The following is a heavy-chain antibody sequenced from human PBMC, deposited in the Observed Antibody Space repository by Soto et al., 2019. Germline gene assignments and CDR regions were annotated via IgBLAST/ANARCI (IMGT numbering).Heavy chain of an antibody. CDR3: AREGDLGRWIQPLDS. J-gene: IGHJ4*02. V-gene: IGHV4-59*01. CDR1: GGSISSYY. CDR2: IYYSGST. D-gene: IGHD1-26*01. Sequence: SETLSLTCTFSGGSISSYYWILIRQPPGKGLEWIGYIYYSGSTKYSPSLKSRVTMSVDTSKNHFSLKLISVTTADTAVYFCAREGDLGRWIQPLDSWGQGTLVTVSS.